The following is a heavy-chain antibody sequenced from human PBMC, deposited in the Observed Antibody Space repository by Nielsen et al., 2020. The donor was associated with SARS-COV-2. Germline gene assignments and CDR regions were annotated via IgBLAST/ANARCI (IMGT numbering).Heavy chain of an antibody. CDR2: INAGNGNT. CDR1: GYTFTSYA. J-gene: IGHJ6*03. D-gene: IGHD2-2*02. V-gene: IGHV1-3*01. Sequence: ASVKVSCKASGYTFTSYAMHWVRQAPGQRLAWMGWINAGNGNTKYSQKFQGRVTITRDTSASTAYMELSSLRSEDTAVYYCARGRRYCSSTSCYTYYYYYMDVWGKGTTVTVSS. CDR3: ARGRRYCSSTSCYTYYYYYMDV.